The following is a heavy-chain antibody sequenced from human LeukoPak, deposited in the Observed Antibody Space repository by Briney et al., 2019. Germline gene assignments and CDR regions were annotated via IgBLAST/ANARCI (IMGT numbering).Heavy chain of an antibody. J-gene: IGHJ4*02. V-gene: IGHV3-7*01. CDR3: ARLLVVTALGY. CDR1: GFTFSSYW. D-gene: IGHD2-21*02. Sequence: GGSLRLSCAASGFTFSSYWMSWVRQAPGKGLEWVANIKQDGSEKYYVDSVKGRFTISRDNAKNSLCLQMNSLRSEDTAVYYCARLLVVTALGYWGQGTLVTVSS. CDR2: IKQDGSEK.